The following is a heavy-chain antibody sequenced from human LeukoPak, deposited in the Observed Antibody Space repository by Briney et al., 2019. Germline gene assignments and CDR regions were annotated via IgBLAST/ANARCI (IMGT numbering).Heavy chain of an antibody. Sequence: GGSLRLSCAASGFTFSSYAMTWVRQAPGKGLEWVSSISGSGGTAYYADSVKGRFTISRDNPDNTLDLQMNSLTAEDTAVYYCAKGPVAVAGYYFDHWGQGTLVTVSS. CDR3: AKGPVAVAGYYFDH. CDR1: GFTFSSYA. CDR2: ISGSGGTA. V-gene: IGHV3-23*01. D-gene: IGHD6-19*01. J-gene: IGHJ4*02.